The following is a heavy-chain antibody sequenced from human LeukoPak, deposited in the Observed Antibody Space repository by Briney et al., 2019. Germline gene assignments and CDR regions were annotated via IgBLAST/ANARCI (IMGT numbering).Heavy chain of an antibody. CDR2: IKSKSVGETR. CDR3: TRDYYYYYMDV. Sequence: PGGSLRLSCAASGFIFSNAWMTWVRQAPGKGLEWVGRIKSKSVGETREYAAPVKGRFALSRDDSKNTAYLQMNSLKTEDTAVYYCTRDYYYYYMDVWGKGTTVTVSS. CDR1: GFIFSNAW. V-gene: IGHV3-15*01. J-gene: IGHJ6*03.